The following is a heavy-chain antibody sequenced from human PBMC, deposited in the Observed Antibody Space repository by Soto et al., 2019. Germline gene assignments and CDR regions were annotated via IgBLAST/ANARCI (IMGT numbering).Heavy chain of an antibody. CDR3: ARGYSYGLFDY. CDR2: IYHSGST. D-gene: IGHD5-18*01. CDR1: GGSISSGGYS. V-gene: IGHV4-30-2*01. Sequence: PSETLSLTCAVSGGSISSGGYSWSWIRQPPGKGLEWIGYIYHSGSTYYNPSLKSRVTISVDRSKNQFSLKLSSVTAADTAVYYCARGYSYGLFDYWGQGTLVTVSS. J-gene: IGHJ4*02.